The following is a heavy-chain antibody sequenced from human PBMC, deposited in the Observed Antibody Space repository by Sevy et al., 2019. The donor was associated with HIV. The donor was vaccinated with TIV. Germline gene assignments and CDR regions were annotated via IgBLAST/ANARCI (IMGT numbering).Heavy chain of an antibody. V-gene: IGHV4-34*01. J-gene: IGHJ3*02. Sequence: SETLSLTCAVYGGSFSGYYWSWIRQPPGKGLEWIGEINQSGSTNYNPSLKSRVTISVDTSKNQFSLKLSSVTAADTAVYYCARHCGSTSCSHAFDIWGQGIMVTVSS. D-gene: IGHD2-2*01. CDR2: INQSGST. CDR3: ARHCGSTSCSHAFDI. CDR1: GGSFSGYY.